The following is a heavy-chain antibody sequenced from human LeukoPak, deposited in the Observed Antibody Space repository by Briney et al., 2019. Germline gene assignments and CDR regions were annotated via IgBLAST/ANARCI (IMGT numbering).Heavy chain of an antibody. D-gene: IGHD4-17*01. CDR1: GFTFKDYT. CDR3: ARASTEYAVTDGFDT. Sequence: PGGSLRLSCAASGFTFKDYTKNWVRQSPGKGLQWVSYVSFGSSYISYADSLKGRFTISRDDAKSSVYLEMTSLRTDDPAVYYCARASTEYAVTDGFDTWGPGTLVTVSS. CDR2: VSFGSSYI. V-gene: IGHV3-21*06. J-gene: IGHJ5*02.